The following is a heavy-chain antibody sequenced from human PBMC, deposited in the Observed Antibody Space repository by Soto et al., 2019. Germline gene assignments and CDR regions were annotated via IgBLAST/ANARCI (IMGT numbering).Heavy chain of an antibody. V-gene: IGHV4-38-2*02. J-gene: IGHJ4*02. CDR3: AREKVGTTFFDN. CDR1: GFAISRGYY. D-gene: IGHD1-1*01. CDR2: IYPSVSS. Sequence: PSQTLSLTCNVSGFAISRGYYWSWVRQPPGKGLEWIGSIYPSVSSYHNPSLESRLTLSIDTSKNQFTLKLASLTAADTALYYCAREKVGTTFFDNWGQGTQVTVSS.